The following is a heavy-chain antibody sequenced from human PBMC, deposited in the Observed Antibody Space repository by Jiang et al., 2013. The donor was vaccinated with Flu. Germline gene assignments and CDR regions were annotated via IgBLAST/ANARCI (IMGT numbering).Heavy chain of an antibody. Sequence: PGKGTWRWVSSISSSSSYIYYADSVKGRFTISRDNAKNSLYLQMNSLRAEDTAVYYCARGGGSTYYYYYGMDVWGKGTTVTVSS. CDR2: ISSSSSYI. D-gene: IGHD2-15*01. V-gene: IGHV3-21*01. CDR3: ARGGGSTYYYYYGMDV. J-gene: IGHJ6*04.